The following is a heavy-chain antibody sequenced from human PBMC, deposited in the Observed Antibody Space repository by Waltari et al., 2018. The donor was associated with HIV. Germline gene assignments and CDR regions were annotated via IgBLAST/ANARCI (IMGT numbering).Heavy chain of an antibody. CDR1: GASINSDSHY. D-gene: IGHD2-8*02. J-gene: IGHJ3*01. CDR3: ARRTDDATFDV. Sequence: QLHESGPGLVKSSETLSLKCTVSGASINSDSHYWGWIRESPGRGLEGLGSVFFSGSTYYNPSLKMRVTMSVDTSKSQFSLRLTSVTAADSAMYYCARRTDDATFDVWGLGTVVTVSS. V-gene: IGHV4-39*01. CDR2: VFFSGST.